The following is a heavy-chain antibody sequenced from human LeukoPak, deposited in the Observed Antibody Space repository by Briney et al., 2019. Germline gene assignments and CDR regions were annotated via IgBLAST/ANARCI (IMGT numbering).Heavy chain of an antibody. Sequence: GGSLRLSCAASGFTFSSYAMHWVRQAPGKGLEWVAVISYDGSNKYYADSVKGRFTISRDNSKNTLHLQMNSLRAEDTAVYYCARDEYYYDSSGYRPGYFDYWGQGTLVTVSS. V-gene: IGHV3-30-3*01. CDR2: ISYDGSNK. CDR3: ARDEYYYDSSGYRPGYFDY. CDR1: GFTFSSYA. D-gene: IGHD3-22*01. J-gene: IGHJ4*02.